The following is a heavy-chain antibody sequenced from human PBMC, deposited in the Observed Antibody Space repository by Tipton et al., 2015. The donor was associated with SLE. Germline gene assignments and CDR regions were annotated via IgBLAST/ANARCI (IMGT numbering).Heavy chain of an antibody. CDR1: GYSFANYW. CDR3: ARREGSGWNFKY. J-gene: IGHJ4*02. CDR2: IYPGDSET. D-gene: IGHD6-19*01. V-gene: IGHV5-51*03. Sequence: QSGPEVKKTGESLKISCKGSGYSFANYWIGWVRQMPGKGLEWMAIIYPGDSETRYSPSFQGHVTISADKSISTAYLQWTTLKASDTAMYYCARREGSGWNFKYWGQGTLVTVSS.